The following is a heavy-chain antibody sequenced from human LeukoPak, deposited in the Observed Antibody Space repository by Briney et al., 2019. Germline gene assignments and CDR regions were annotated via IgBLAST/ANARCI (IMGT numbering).Heavy chain of an antibody. CDR1: GFTFSSYS. V-gene: IGHV3-48*04. J-gene: IGHJ4*02. CDR3: ASGVAFDY. CDR2: ISSSGSTI. Sequence: PGGSLRLSCAASGFTFSSYSMNWVRQAPGKGLEWVSYISSSGSTIYYADSVKGRFTISRDNAKNSLYLQMNRLRVEDTALYYCASGVAFDYWGQGTLVTVSS. D-gene: IGHD2-21*01.